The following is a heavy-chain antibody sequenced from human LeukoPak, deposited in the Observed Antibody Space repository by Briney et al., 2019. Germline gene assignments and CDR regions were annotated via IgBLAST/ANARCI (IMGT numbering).Heavy chain of an antibody. Sequence: SQTLSLTCAVSGGSISSGGYSWRWIRQPPGKGLEWIGYIYHSGSTYYNPSLKSRVTISVDRSKNQFSLKLSSVTAADTAIYYCARDGRAGSLFAYWGQGTLVTVSS. D-gene: IGHD6-19*01. V-gene: IGHV4-30-2*01. CDR3: ARDGRAGSLFAY. J-gene: IGHJ4*02. CDR2: IYHSGST. CDR1: GGSISSGGYS.